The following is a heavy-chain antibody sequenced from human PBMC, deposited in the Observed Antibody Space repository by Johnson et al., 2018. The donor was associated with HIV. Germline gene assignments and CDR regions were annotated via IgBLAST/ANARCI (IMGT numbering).Heavy chain of an antibody. Sequence: VQLVESGGGLIQPGGSLRLSCAASGFTVSSNYMSWVRQAPGKGLEWVSVIYSGGSTYYADSVKGRFTISRDNSKNTLYLQMNSLRAEDTAVYYCARYYDYVWGNPATHDAFDIWGQGTMVTVSS. CDR3: ARYYDYVWGNPATHDAFDI. J-gene: IGHJ3*02. D-gene: IGHD3-16*01. V-gene: IGHV3-53*01. CDR1: GFTVSSNY. CDR2: IYSGGST.